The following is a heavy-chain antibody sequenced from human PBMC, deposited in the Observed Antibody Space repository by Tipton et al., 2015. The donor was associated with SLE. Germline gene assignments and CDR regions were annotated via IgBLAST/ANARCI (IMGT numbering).Heavy chain of an antibody. CDR3: ARALCDGSVYFFDS. Sequence: SLRLSCAASGFTVSSNYMSWVRQAPGKGLEWVSVIYSGGSTYYADSVKGRFTISRDNSKNTLYLQMNSLRAEDTAVYYCARALCDGSVYFFDSWGQGPLVTVSS. CDR2: IYSGGST. J-gene: IGHJ4*02. CDR1: GFTVSSNY. D-gene: IGHD3-22*01. V-gene: IGHV3-53*05.